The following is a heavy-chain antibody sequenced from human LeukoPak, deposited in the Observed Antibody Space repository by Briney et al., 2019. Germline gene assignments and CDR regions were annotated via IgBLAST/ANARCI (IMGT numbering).Heavy chain of an antibody. CDR3: ADYRKPQGLHY. J-gene: IGHJ4*02. CDR2: IDATGSDK. Sequence: GGSLRPSCEVSEFPFSIYAMAWVRQAPGQGLEWVSAIDATGSDKYYTDSVKGRFTISRDNSKNTVYLQMNSLRVEDTAVYYCADYRKPQGLHYWGQGTLVTVSS. D-gene: IGHD1-14*01. V-gene: IGHV3-23*01. CDR1: EFPFSIYA.